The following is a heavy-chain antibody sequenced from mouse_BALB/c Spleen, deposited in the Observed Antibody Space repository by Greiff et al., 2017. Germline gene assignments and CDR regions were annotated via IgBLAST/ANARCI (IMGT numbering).Heavy chain of an antibody. CDR2: ISDGGSYT. V-gene: IGHV5-4*02. J-gene: IGHJ1*01. Sequence: EVQLVESGGGLVKPGGSLKLSCAASGFTFSDYYMYWVRQTPEKRLEWVATISDGGSYTYYPDSVKGRFTISRDNAKNNLYLQMSSLKSEDTAMYYCARAYYYGSSYWYFDVWGAGTTVTVSS. D-gene: IGHD1-1*01. CDR1: GFTFSDYY. CDR3: ARAYYYGSSYWYFDV.